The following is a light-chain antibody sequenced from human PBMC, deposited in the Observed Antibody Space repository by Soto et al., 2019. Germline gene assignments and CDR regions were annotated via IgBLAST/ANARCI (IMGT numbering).Light chain of an antibody. CDR1: QSISNW. V-gene: IGKV1-5*01. CDR3: LQDYNYPLT. CDR2: HAS. J-gene: IGKJ4*01. Sequence: DIQMTQSPSTLSASVGDRVIITCRASQSISNWLAWYQQKPGTAPKVLIYHASNLQSGVPSRFSGSGSGTDFTLTISSLQPEDFASYYCLQDYNYPLTFGGGTKVDIK.